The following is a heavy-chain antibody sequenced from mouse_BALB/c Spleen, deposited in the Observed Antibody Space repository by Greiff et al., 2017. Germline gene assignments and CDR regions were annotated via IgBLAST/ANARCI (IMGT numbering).Heavy chain of an antibody. Sequence: EVQRVESGAELVKPGASVKLSCTASGFNIKDTYMHWVKQRPEQGLEWIGRIDPANGNTKYDPKFQGKATITADTSSNTAYLQLSSLTSEDTAVYYCAREYAENYFDYWGQGTTLTVSS. CDR3: AREYAENYFDY. J-gene: IGHJ2*01. D-gene: IGHD6-5*01. V-gene: IGHV14-3*02. CDR1: GFNIKDTY. CDR2: IDPANGNT.